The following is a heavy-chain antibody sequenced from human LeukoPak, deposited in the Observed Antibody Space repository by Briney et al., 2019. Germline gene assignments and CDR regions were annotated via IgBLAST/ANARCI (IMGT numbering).Heavy chain of an antibody. V-gene: IGHV5-51*01. D-gene: IGHD2-8*01. Sequence: KSGESLKISCRGSGYSFSNYWIAWVRQMPGKGLEWMGIIYPGDSDTRYSPSFQGQVTISVDRSISTAFLQWSSLKASDTAMYFCARRTSSSRDGVYYYYVDVWGEGTTVTVSS. J-gene: IGHJ6*03. CDR1: GYSFSNYW. CDR2: IYPGDSDT. CDR3: ARRTSSSRDGVYYYYVDV.